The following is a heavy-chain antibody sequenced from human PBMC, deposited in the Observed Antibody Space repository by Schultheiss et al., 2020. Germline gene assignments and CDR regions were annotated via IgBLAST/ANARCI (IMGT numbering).Heavy chain of an antibody. Sequence: SVKVSGKASGGTFSSYAISWVRQAPGQGLEWMGGIIPIFGTANYAQKFQGRVTTTADESTSTAYMELSSLRSEDTAVYYCARDDGGCFQHWGQGTLVTVSS. CDR3: ARDDGGCFQH. CDR2: IIPIFGTA. D-gene: IGHD3-10*01. V-gene: IGHV1-69*01. J-gene: IGHJ1*01. CDR1: GGTFSSYA.